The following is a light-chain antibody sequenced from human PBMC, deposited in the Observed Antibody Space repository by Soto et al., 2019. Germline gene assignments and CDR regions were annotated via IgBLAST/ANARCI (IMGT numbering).Light chain of an antibody. J-gene: IGLJ3*02. CDR3: AAWDDSLNGFRV. V-gene: IGLV1-44*01. CDR1: SSNIGRDT. Sequence: QSVLTQPPSASGTPGQRVTISCSGSSSNIGRDTVNWYQQLPGMAPKLLIYSNDQRPSGVPDRFSGSKSGTSASLAISGLQSEDEADYYCAAWDDSLNGFRVFGGGTKLT. CDR2: SND.